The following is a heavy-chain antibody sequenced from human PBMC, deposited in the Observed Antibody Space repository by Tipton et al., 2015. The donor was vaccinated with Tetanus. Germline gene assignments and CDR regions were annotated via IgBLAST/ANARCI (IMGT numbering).Heavy chain of an antibody. V-gene: IGHV4-34*01. J-gene: IGHJ4*02. CDR2: INHSGST. CDR1: GGSFSGYY. D-gene: IGHD1-7*01. Sequence: TLSLTCAVYGGSFSGYYWSWIRQPPGKGLEWIGEINHSGSTNYNPSLKSRVTISVDTSKNQFSLKLSSVTAADTAVYYCASGRNWNYGAQDPFDYWGQGTLVTVSS. CDR3: ASGRNWNYGAQDPFDY.